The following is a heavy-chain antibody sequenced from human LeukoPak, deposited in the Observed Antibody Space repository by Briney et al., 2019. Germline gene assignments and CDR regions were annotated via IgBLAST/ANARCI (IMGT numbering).Heavy chain of an antibody. CDR2: IIPIFGTA. J-gene: IGHJ4*02. CDR3: ARGWLAETTVVTPYNY. CDR1: GGSFSSYA. D-gene: IGHD4-23*01. Sequence: GASVKVSCKASGGSFSSYAINWVRQAPGQGLEWMGGIIPIFGTANYAQKFQDRVTITAVESMSTVYMELSSLRSEDTAVYYCARGWLAETTVVTPYNYWGQGTRVTVSS. V-gene: IGHV1-69*13.